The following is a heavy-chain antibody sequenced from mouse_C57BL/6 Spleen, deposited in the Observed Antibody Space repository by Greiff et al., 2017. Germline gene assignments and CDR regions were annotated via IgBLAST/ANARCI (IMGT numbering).Heavy chain of an antibody. J-gene: IGHJ2*01. D-gene: IGHD2-4*01. CDR2: ISSGSSTI. CDR1: GFTFSDYG. V-gene: IGHV5-17*01. CDR3: ARDDYGYYFDY. Sequence: EVQVVESGGGLVKPGGSLKFSCAASGFTFSDYGMHWVRQAPEKGLEWVAYISSGSSTIYYADTVKGRFTISRDNATNTLFLQMTSLRSEDTAMYYCARDDYGYYFDYWGQGTTLTVSS.